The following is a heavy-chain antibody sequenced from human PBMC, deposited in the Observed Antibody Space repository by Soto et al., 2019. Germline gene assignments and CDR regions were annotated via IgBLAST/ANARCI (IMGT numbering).Heavy chain of an antibody. V-gene: IGHV2-5*02. J-gene: IGHJ4*02. CDR2: IYWDDDK. CDR3: AHRRSCDSFDY. D-gene: IGHD2-21*01. CDR1: GFSLSTSGVG. Sequence: QITLKESGPTLVKPTQTLTLTCSFSGFSLSTSGVGMGWIRQPPGKALEWLALIYWDDDKRYSPSLKSRVTITKDTSKNPVVLIMTNMDPVDTATYYCAHRRSCDSFDYWGQGTLVTVSS.